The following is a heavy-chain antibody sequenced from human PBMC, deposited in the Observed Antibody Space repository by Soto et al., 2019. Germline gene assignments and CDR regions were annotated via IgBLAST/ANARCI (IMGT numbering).Heavy chain of an antibody. CDR3: VREARAYYGSPDGYFVL. V-gene: IGHV3-33*01. Sequence: QVQLAESGGAVVQPGRSLRLSCVASGFTFRSSGMHWVRQAPGKGLEWVAVIWYDGSEKYYTDSVKGRFTISRENSNNTLFLQMNRLRAEDTAVYFCVREARAYYGSPDGYFVLWGRGTLVTVSS. D-gene: IGHD2-21*01. CDR2: IWYDGSEK. CDR1: GFTFRSSG. J-gene: IGHJ2*01.